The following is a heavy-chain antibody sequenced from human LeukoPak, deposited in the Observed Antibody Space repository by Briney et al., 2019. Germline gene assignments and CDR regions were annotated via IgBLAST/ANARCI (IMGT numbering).Heavy chain of an antibody. CDR2: IYYSGST. CDR1: GGSISSYY. V-gene: IGHV4-59*01. D-gene: IGHD6-19*01. Sequence: SETLSLTCTVSGGSISSYYWSWIRQPPGKGLEWIGYIYYSGSTNYNPSLKSRVTISVDTSKNQFSLKLSSVTAADTAVYYCARGGEAVAGLNYYYYYYMDVWGEGTTVTVSS. J-gene: IGHJ6*03. CDR3: ARGGEAVAGLNYYYYYYMDV.